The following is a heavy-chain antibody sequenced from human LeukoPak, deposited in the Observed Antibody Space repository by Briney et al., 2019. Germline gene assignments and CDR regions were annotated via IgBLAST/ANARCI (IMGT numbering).Heavy chain of an antibody. CDR3: ARDLRSYYYDGSGRD. J-gene: IGHJ4*02. D-gene: IGHD3-22*01. CDR2: IYYSGST. V-gene: IGHV4-39*07. Sequence: SETLSLTCTVSGGSISSSSYYWGWIRQPPGKGLEWIGSIYYSGSTYYNPSLKSRVTMSVDTSKNQFSLRLSSVTAADTAVYYCARDLRSYYYDGSGRDWGQGTLVTVSS. CDR1: GGSISSSSYY.